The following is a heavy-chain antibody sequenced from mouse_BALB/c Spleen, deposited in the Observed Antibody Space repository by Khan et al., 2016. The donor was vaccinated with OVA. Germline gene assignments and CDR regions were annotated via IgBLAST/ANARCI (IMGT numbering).Heavy chain of an antibody. CDR2: ISTDSVNT. V-gene: IGHV1S137*01. CDR3: AIRDYCDY. J-gene: IGHJ2*01. Sequence: QIQLVQSGPELVRPGVSVKISCKGSGYTFTDYSMHWVKQSHAKSLEWIGVISTDSVNTNYNQKFKGKATLTVDKSSSTAYMELARMTSEDSAIYYCAIRDYCDYWGQGTTLTVSS. CDR1: GYTFTDYS.